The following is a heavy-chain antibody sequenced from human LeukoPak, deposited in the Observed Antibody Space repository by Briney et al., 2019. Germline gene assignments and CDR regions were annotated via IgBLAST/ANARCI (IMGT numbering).Heavy chain of an antibody. D-gene: IGHD1-26*01. Sequence: ASVKVSCKASGYTFTDYYLHWVRQAPGHGLEWMGWINPKTGVTKYAQNFQGRVTMTRDTSISTAYMEVSRLRSDDTAVFYCARDLAMYSPDLDYWGQGNLVTVSS. CDR2: INPKTGVT. V-gene: IGHV1-2*02. CDR1: GYTFTDYY. CDR3: ARDLAMYSPDLDY. J-gene: IGHJ4*02.